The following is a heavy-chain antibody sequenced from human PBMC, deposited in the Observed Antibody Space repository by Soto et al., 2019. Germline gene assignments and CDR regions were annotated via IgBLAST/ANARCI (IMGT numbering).Heavy chain of an antibody. J-gene: IGHJ4*02. CDR1: GDSLSSYY. CDR2: VHYSGST. Sequence: SETLSLTCTVSGDSLSSYYWTWIRQSPGKGLEWIGYVHYSGSTNYNPSLRSRASISIDTSKNQFSLKLSSVTAADTAVYYCAKEPRLYTYGLDYWGRGTLVTVS. CDR3: AKEPRLYTYGLDY. V-gene: IGHV4-59*01. D-gene: IGHD5-18*01.